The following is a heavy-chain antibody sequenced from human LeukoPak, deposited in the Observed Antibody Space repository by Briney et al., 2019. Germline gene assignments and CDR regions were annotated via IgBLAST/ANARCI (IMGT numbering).Heavy chain of an antibody. CDR1: GGSISSYY. D-gene: IGHD3-10*01. Sequence: ASETLSLTCTVSGGSISSYYWSWIRQPPGKGLEWIEYIYYSGSTNYNPSLKSRVTISVDTSKNQFSLKLSSVTAADTAVYYCARGYGSGSYYSPNWDYWGQGTLVTVSS. V-gene: IGHV4-59*01. CDR2: IYYSGST. CDR3: ARGYGSGSYYSPNWDY. J-gene: IGHJ4*02.